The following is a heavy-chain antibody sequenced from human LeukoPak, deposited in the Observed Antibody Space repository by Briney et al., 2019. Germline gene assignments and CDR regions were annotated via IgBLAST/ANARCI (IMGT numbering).Heavy chain of an antibody. J-gene: IGHJ4*02. CDR3: VRANYFDY. Sequence: SETLSLTCAVSGGSVSGYYWTWMRQPPGKGLEWIGDIYYSGSTNYNPSLESRVTISIDTSKSHFYLKLSSVTAADTAVYFCVRANYFDYWGQGTLVTVSS. CDR1: GGSVSGYY. CDR2: IYYSGST. V-gene: IGHV4-59*02.